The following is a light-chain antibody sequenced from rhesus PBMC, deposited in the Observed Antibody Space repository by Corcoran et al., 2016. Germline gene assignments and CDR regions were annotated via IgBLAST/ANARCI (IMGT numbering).Light chain of an antibody. CDR2: SAS. J-gene: IGKJ4*01. CDR3: LQHNSYPLT. CDR1: PGISSY. Sequence: DIQMTQSPSSLSASVGDTVTITCRARPGISSYLNWFQQQPGKAPKLMIYSASSLESGVPSRFSGSGTGTEITLTISSMQPEDFAAYYCLQHNSYPLTFGGGTKVEIK. V-gene: IGKV1-28*01.